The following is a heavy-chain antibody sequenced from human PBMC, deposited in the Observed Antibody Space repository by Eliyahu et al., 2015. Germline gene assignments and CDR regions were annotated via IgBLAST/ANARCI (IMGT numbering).Heavy chain of an antibody. V-gene: IGHV2-70*17. Sequence: HVTLMESGPALVKSTETVTVTCTFSGFSLTPSTRMSVAWVRQPPGGALEWLGRIDWDDEKFYSPSLTTRLAISRGTSSDQVVLTLNNVAPADTATYYCARSFYFDSTGSSCLDFWGRGTLVTVSP. CDR1: GFSLTPSTRMS. D-gene: IGHD3-9*01. CDR2: IDWDDEK. J-gene: IGHJ4*02. CDR3: ARSFYFDSTGSSCLDF.